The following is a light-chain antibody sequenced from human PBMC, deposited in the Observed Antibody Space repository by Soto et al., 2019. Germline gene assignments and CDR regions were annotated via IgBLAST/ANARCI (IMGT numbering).Light chain of an antibody. CDR1: NIGSRN. V-gene: IGLV3-21*02. Sequence: ELTQPPSVSVAPGQAASITCGGDNIGSRNVHWYQQKPGQAPVLVLYDSFDRPSGIPERISGSNSGNTATLTINRVEAGDEAEYYSKVWDNGSDGGVFGPGTKVTV. J-gene: IGLJ1*01. CDR2: DSF. CDR3: KVWDNGSDGGV.